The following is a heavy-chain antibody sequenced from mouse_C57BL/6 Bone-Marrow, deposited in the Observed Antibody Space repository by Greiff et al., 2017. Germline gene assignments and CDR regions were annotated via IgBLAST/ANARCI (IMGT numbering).Heavy chain of an antibody. CDR1: GYTFTDHT. CDR2: IYPRDGST. D-gene: IGHD1-1*01. CDR3: AIPGSSPSYWYFDV. J-gene: IGHJ1*03. Sequence: VQGVESDAELVKPGASVKISCKVSGYTFTDHTIHWMKQRPEQGLEWIGYIYPRDGSTKYTEKFKGKATLTADKSSSTAYMQLNSLTSEYSAVYVCAIPGSSPSYWYFDVWGTGTTVTVSS. V-gene: IGHV1-78*01.